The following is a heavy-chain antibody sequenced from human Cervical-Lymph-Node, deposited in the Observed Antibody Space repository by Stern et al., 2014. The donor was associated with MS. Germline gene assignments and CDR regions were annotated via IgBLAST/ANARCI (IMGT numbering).Heavy chain of an antibody. J-gene: IGHJ4*02. CDR1: GFTFSNYW. Sequence: VQLVQSGGGLVQPGGSLRLSCAASGFTFSNYWMTWVRQAPGKGLEWVATIKQDGRETSYADSVKGRFTISRANAKNSLYLHMSSLRVEDTAVYYCARASRTIMVIRDWGQGTLLSVSS. CDR2: IKQDGRET. D-gene: IGHD2-8*01. CDR3: ARASRTIMVIRD. V-gene: IGHV3-7*01.